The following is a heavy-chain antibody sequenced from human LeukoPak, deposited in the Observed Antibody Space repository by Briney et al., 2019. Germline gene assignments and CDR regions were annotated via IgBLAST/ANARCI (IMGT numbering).Heavy chain of an antibody. CDR2: IYPGDSDT. CDR1: GYSFTSYW. J-gene: IGHJ5*02. CDR3: ARQYCSSTSCPYNWFDP. V-gene: IGHV5-51*01. D-gene: IGHD2-2*01. Sequence: PGGSLKISCKGSGYSFTSYWIGWVRQMPGKGLEWMGIIYPGDSDTRYSPSFQGQVTISADKSISTAYLQWSSLKASDTAMYYCARQYCSSTSCPYNWFDPWGQGTLVTVSS.